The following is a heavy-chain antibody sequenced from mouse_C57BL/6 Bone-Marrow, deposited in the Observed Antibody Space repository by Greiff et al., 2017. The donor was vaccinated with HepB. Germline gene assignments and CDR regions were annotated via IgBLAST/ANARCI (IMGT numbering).Heavy chain of an antibody. CDR1: GYAFSSYW. Sequence: VQLQQSGAELVKPGASVKISCKASGYAFSSYWMNWVKQRPGKGLEWIGQIYPGDGDTNYNGKFKGKATLTADKSSSTAYMQLSSLTSEVSAVYFCARGRDDHYFDYWGQGTTLTVSS. V-gene: IGHV1-80*01. J-gene: IGHJ2*01. D-gene: IGHD2-3*01. CDR3: ARGRDDHYFDY. CDR2: IYPGDGDT.